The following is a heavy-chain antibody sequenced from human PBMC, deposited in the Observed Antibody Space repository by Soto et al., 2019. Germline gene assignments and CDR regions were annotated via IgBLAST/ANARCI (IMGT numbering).Heavy chain of an antibody. V-gene: IGHV1-69*13. J-gene: IGHJ5*02. D-gene: IGHD6-19*01. CDR1: GGTFSSYA. CDR3: ARGRAVAGTQLDWFDP. Sequence: ASVKVSCKASGGTFSSYAISWVRQAPGQGLEWMGGIIPIFGTANYAQKFQGRVTITADESTSTAYMELSSLRSEDTAVYYCARGRAVAGTQLDWFDPWGQGTLVTVSS. CDR2: IIPIFGTA.